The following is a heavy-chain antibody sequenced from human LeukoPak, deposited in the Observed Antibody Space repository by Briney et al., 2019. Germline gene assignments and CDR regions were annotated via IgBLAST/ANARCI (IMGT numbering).Heavy chain of an antibody. CDR2: IKQDESEK. Sequence: GGSLRLSCAASGISLSRYWMSWVRQAPGEGLEWVASIKQDESEKDYVDSVKGRFTISRDNAKNSLYLQMNSLRAEDTAVYYCAREAPDSSGWDWGQGALVTVSS. D-gene: IGHD6-19*01. CDR1: GISLSRYW. CDR3: AREAPDSSGWD. J-gene: IGHJ4*02. V-gene: IGHV3-7*01.